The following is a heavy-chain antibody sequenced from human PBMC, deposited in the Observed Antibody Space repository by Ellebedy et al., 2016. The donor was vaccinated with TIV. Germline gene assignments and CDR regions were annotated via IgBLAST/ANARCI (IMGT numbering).Heavy chain of an antibody. J-gene: IGHJ4*02. CDR2: IKEDGSEK. CDR3: ARRRPPDY. CDR1: GFTFSSYW. D-gene: IGHD6-6*01. Sequence: GESLKISXAASGFTFSSYWMNWVRQAPGKGLEWVANIKEDGSEKNYVESVKGRFTISRDNAKNSVFLQMNSLRAEDTAVYYCARRRPPDYWGQGTLVTVSS. V-gene: IGHV3-7*01.